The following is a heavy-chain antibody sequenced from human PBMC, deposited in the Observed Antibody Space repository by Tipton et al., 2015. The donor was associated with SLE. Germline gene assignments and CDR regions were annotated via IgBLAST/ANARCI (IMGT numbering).Heavy chain of an antibody. V-gene: IGHV3-30*02. Sequence: SLRLSCAASGFTFRSYDMHWVRQAPGKGLEWVAFLGYDGSNKYYADSVKGRFTISRDISKNTLYLQMNTLRVEDTAVYYCAKEESGYYDAFDIWGQGTMVTVSS. J-gene: IGHJ3*02. CDR2: LGYDGSNK. CDR1: GFTFRSYD. D-gene: IGHD5-12*01. CDR3: AKEESGYYDAFDI.